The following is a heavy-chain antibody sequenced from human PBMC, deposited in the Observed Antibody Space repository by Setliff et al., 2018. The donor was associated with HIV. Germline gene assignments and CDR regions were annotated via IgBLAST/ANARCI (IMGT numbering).Heavy chain of an antibody. V-gene: IGHV4-39*01. CDR2: LSSSGNT. CDR1: GGSIXSTSYD. D-gene: IGHD3-10*01. J-gene: IGHJ4*02. CDR3: ARAYFGSGIYY. Sequence: SETLSLTCTVSGGSIXSTSYDWGWIRQPPGTGLEWIGSLSSSGNTYYNPSLKSRVTTSVDTPKNQFSLKLNSVTAADTAVYYCARAYFGSGIYYWGQGTLVTV.